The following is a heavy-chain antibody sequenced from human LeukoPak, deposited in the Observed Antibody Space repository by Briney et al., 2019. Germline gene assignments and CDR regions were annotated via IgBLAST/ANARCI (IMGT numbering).Heavy chain of an antibody. CDR1: GFTLITYS. V-gene: IGHV3-21*01. J-gene: IGHJ4*02. CDR3: ARGYALEMATIRFDY. CDR2: ISSSSNNI. D-gene: IGHD5-24*01. Sequence: GGSLRLSCAASGFTLITYSMTWVRQAPGKGLEWVSSISSSSNNIYYADSVKGRFTISRDNAKNSLYLQMNSLSAEDTAVYYCARGYALEMATIRFDYWGQGTLVTVSS.